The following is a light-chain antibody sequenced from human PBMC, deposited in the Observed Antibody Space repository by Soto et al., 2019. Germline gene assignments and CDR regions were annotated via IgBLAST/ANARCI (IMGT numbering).Light chain of an antibody. J-gene: IGKJ3*01. V-gene: IGKV1-5*01. CDR1: QSISSW. CDR2: DAS. CDR3: QQYNSYSGT. Sequence: DIQMTQSPSTLSASVGDRVTITCRASQSISSWLAWYQQKPGKAPKLLIYDASSLESGVPSRFSGSGSGTEFTLSISSLQPDDLATYYCQQYNSYSGTFGPGTKVDIK.